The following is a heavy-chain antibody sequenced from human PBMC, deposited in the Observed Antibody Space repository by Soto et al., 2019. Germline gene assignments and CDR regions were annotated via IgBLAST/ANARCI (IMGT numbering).Heavy chain of an antibody. V-gene: IGHV3-15*07. D-gene: IGHD3-3*01. CDR1: GFTFSNAW. J-gene: IGHJ6*02. Sequence: GGSLRLSCAASGFTFSNAWMNWVRQAPGKGLEWVGRIKSKTDGGTTDYAAPVKGRFTISRDDSKNTLYLQMSSLKTEDTAVYYCTTAYYDFWSGYYAALNYYYYGMDVWGQGTTVTVSS. CDR2: IKSKTDGGTT. CDR3: TTAYYDFWSGYYAALNYYYYGMDV.